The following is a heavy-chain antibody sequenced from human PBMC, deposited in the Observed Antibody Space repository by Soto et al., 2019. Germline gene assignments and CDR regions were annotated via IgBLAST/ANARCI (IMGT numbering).Heavy chain of an antibody. CDR3: ATLQLAGPDY. V-gene: IGHV3-74*01. Sequence: EVQLVESGGDLVQPGGSLRLSCAASAFTFSDYWRHWVRQVPGKGLVWVSRINTDGSGTSYADFVKGRFTISRDNAKNTVFLQMNSLRADDTAVYYCATLQLAGPDYWGQGTLVTVSS. CDR2: INTDGSGT. D-gene: IGHD6-19*01. CDR1: AFTFSDYW. J-gene: IGHJ4*02.